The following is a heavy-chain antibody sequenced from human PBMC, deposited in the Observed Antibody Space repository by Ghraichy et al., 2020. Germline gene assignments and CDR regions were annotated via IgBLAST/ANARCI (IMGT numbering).Heavy chain of an antibody. V-gene: IGHV4-59*01. CDR2: IHYSGTT. CDR3: ARHYGAGTYPLDY. D-gene: IGHD3-10*01. CDR1: GGSINHYY. Sequence: SETLSLTCTVSGGSINHYYWSWIRQTPGKALEFLGYIHYSGTTNYNPSLRGRVTMSVDTSKNQFSLKLTSVTAADTAVYYCARHYGAGTYPLDYWGQGILVTVST. J-gene: IGHJ4*02.